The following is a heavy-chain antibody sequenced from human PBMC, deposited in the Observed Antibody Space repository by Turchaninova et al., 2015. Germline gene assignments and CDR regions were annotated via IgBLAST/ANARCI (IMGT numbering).Heavy chain of an antibody. Sequence: QVQLQQWGAGLLKPSETLSLTCAVYGGSFSGYSWSWIRQPPGKGLEWFGEIKHSGSTNYNPSLKSRGNISVATSKNQFALKLSFVTAADTAVYYCARGRGYYGSGSYSYYYVMDVWGQGTTVTVSS. CDR2: IKHSGST. V-gene: IGHV4-34*01. J-gene: IGHJ6*02. CDR1: GGSFSGYS. CDR3: ARGRGYYGSGSYSYYYVMDV. D-gene: IGHD3-10*01.